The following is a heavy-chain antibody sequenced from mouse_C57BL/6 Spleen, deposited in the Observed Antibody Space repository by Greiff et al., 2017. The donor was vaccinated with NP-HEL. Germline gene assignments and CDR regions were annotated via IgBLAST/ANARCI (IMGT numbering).Heavy chain of an antibody. CDR1: DYTFTSYG. J-gene: IGHJ4*01. CDR3: ATYDYDELNAMDY. V-gene: IGHV1-81*01. Sequence: VQLQQSGAELARPGASVKLSCKASDYTFTSYGISWVKQRTGQGLEWIGEIYPRSGNTYYNEKFKGKATLTADKSSSTAYMELRSLTSEDSAVYFCATYDYDELNAMDYWGQGTSVTVSS. D-gene: IGHD2-4*01. CDR2: IYPRSGNT.